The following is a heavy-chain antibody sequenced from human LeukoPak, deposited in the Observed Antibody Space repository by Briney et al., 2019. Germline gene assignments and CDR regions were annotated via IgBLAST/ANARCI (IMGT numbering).Heavy chain of an antibody. J-gene: IGHJ5*01. V-gene: IGHV3-21*01. D-gene: IGHD3-10*01. Sequence: TGGSLRLSCAASGFTFSSYSMNWVRQAPGKGLEWVSYISSSDGSRYYTDSLKGRFTISRDNAKNSLFLQMNSLRVEDTAVYYCARGVTLPRGDIWLDWFDSWAGEPWSPSPQ. CDR1: GFTFSSYS. CDR2: ISSSDGSR. CDR3: ARGVTLPRGDIWLDWFDS.